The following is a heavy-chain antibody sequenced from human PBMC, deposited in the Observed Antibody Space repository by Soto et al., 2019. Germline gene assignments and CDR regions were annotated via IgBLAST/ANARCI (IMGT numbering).Heavy chain of an antibody. CDR2: ISYDGSNK. Sequence: PGGSLRLSCAASAFTFSRHGMHWVRQAPGKGLEWVAVISYDGSNKYYADSVKGRFTISRDNSKNTLYLQMNSLRAEDTAVYYCARISLHGAGEFVNNYYYYGMDVWGQGTTVTVSS. J-gene: IGHJ6*02. CDR3: ARISLHGAGEFVNNYYYYGMDV. CDR1: AFTFSRHG. V-gene: IGHV3-30*03. D-gene: IGHD3-10*01.